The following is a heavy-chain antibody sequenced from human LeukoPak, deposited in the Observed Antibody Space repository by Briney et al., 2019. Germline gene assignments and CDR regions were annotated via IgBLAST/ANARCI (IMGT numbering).Heavy chain of an antibody. CDR2: IRYDGSNK. D-gene: IGHD3-3*01. Sequence: QTGGSLRLSCAASGFTFSSYGMHWVRQAPGKGLEWVAFIRYDGSNKYYADSVKGRFTISRDNSKNTLYLQMNSLRAEDTAVYYCAKDPEPRSGYFGVNYFDYWGQGTLVTVSS. J-gene: IGHJ4*02. CDR1: GFTFSSYG. V-gene: IGHV3-30*02. CDR3: AKDPEPRSGYFGVNYFDY.